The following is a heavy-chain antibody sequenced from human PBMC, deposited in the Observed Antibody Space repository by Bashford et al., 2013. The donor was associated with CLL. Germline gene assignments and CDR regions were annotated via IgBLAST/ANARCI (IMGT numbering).Heavy chain of an antibody. CDR2: IYNSENT. CDR1: DGSISSGGYY. CDR3: TKDGRLLSL. D-gene: IGHD2-15*01. J-gene: IGHJ4*02. Sequence: SETLSLTCTVSDGSISSGGYYWSWIRQLPGKTLEWIGHIYNSENTYYNPSLQSRITISVSTSKNQFSLNLTTVTAADTAVYFCTKDGRLLSLWGPGILVTVSS. V-gene: IGHV4-31*03.